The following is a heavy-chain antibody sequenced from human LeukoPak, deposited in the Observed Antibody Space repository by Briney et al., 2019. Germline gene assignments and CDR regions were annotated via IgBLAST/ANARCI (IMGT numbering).Heavy chain of an antibody. J-gene: IGHJ2*01. D-gene: IGHD2-21*01. Sequence: GGFLRLSCAASGFAFGNTGMSWVRQTPGTGLEWVSSISRGGDMTFYADSVRGRFTVSRDNSINTLYLQMNSLRAEDTAVYFCAKIGVIANWYFDIWGRGTLVTVSS. CDR3: AKIGVIANWYFDI. CDR1: GFAFGNTG. V-gene: IGHV3-23*01. CDR2: ISRGGDMT.